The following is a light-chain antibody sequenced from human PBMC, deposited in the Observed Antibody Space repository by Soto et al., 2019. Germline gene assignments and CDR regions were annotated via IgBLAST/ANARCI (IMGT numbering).Light chain of an antibody. J-gene: IGLJ1*01. Sequence: QSVLVQPPSVSGSPGQSVTISCTGTSSDVGGYNYVSWYQQHPGKAPKLMIYEVSNRPSGVSNHFSGSKSGNTASLTISGLQAEDAADYYCSSYTSSSTLVFGTGTKVTVL. V-gene: IGLV2-14*01. CDR3: SSYTSSSTLV. CDR2: EVS. CDR1: SSDVGGYNY.